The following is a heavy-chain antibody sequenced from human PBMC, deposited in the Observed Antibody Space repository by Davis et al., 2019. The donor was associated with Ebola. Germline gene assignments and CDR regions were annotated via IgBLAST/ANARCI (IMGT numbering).Heavy chain of an antibody. J-gene: IGHJ4*02. CDR3: ARDGVTMTLGIDY. CDR1: GFTFSSYA. Sequence: PGGSLRLSCAASGFTFSSYAMHWVRQAPGKGLEWVAVISYDGSNKYYADSVKGRFTISRDNSKNTLYLQMNSLRAEDTAVYYCARDGVTMTLGIDYWGQGTLVTVSS. D-gene: IGHD3-22*01. V-gene: IGHV3-30-3*01. CDR2: ISYDGSNK.